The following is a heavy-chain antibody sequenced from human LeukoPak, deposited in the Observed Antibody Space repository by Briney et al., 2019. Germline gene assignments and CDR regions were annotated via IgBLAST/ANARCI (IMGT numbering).Heavy chain of an antibody. V-gene: IGHV3-23*01. Sequence: GGSLRLSCAASGFTFSSYAMHWVRQAPGKGLEWVSAISGSGGSTYYADSVKGRFTISRDNSKNTLYLQMNSLRAEDTAVYYCANRGYSYGVDYWGQGTLVTVSS. CDR2: ISGSGGST. CDR3: ANRGYSYGVDY. J-gene: IGHJ4*02. CDR1: GFTFSSYA. D-gene: IGHD5-18*01.